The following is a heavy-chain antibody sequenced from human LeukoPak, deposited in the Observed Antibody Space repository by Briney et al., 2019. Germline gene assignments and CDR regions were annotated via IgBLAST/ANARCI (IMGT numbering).Heavy chain of an antibody. V-gene: IGHV4-4*07. J-gene: IGHJ4*02. CDR1: GGSISSYY. Sequence: SETLSLTCTVSGGSISSYYWSWIRQPAGEGLEWIGRIYTSGSTNYNPSLKSRVTMSVDTSKNQFSLKLSSVTAADTAVYYCARETMVRGVYDYWGQGTLVTVSS. CDR3: ARETMVRGVYDY. D-gene: IGHD3-10*01. CDR2: IYTSGST.